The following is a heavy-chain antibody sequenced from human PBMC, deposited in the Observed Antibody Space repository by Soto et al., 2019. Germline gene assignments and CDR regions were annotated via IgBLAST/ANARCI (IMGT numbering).Heavy chain of an antibody. Sequence: EVQLVESGGGLVKAGGSLRLSCAASGFTFSSYSMNWVRQAPGKGLEWVSSISSSSSYIYYADSVKGRFTISRDNAKNSLYLQMNSLRAEDTAVYYCASRAGYYGSGSFDYWGQGTLVTVSS. CDR3: ASRAGYYGSGSFDY. CDR2: ISSSSSYI. CDR1: GFTFSSYS. J-gene: IGHJ4*02. V-gene: IGHV3-21*01. D-gene: IGHD3-10*01.